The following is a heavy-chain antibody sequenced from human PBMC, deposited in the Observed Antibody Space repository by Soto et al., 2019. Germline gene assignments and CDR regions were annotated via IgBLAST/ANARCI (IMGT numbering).Heavy chain of an antibody. CDR1: GYTFTSYA. V-gene: IGHV1-3*01. CDR2: INAGNGNT. D-gene: IGHD1-1*01. Sequence: ASVKVSCKASGYTFTSYAMHWVRQAPGQRLEWMGWINAGNGNTKYSQKFQGRVTITRDTSASTAYMELSSLRSEDTAVYYCARDLELERDYYYYYMDVWGKGTTVTV. CDR3: ARDLELERDYYYYYMDV. J-gene: IGHJ6*03.